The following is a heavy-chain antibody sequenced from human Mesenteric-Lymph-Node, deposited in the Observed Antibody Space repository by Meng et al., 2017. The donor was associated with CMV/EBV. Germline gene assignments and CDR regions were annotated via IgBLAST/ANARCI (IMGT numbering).Heavy chain of an antibody. V-gene: IGHV4-34*01. CDR3: ARGRRSYYGSGSHFDY. CDR1: GGSVSDGF. CDR2: VTPFGTT. Sequence: YGGSVSDGFWSWIRQSPRKGLEWMGEVTPFGTTTYNPSLKSRVTISADTSKSQFSLKLTSMTAADTAVYYCARGRRSYYGSGSHFDYWGQGTLVTVSS. J-gene: IGHJ4*02. D-gene: IGHD3-10*01.